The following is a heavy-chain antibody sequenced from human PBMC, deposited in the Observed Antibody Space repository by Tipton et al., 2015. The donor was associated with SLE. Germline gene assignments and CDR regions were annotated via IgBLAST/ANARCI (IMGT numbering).Heavy chain of an antibody. CDR1: GDSISSNSVA. V-gene: IGHV6-1*01. D-gene: IGHD1-14*01. CDR3: VATGKAFDI. J-gene: IGHJ3*02. CDR2: TYYRSKWFD. Sequence: GLVKPSQTLSLTCVISGDSISSNSVAWNWIRQSPSRGLEWLVRTYYRSKWFDDYALSLKGRITINPDPSSNQFSLQLRSLTPEDSAVYYCVATGKAFDIWGQGTVVIVSS.